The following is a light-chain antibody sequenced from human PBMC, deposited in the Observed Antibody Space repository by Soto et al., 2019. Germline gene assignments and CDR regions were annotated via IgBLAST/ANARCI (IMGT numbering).Light chain of an antibody. CDR2: WAS. Sequence: DIVMTQSPDSLAVSLGERATINCKSSQSVLYSSNNKNYLAWYQQKPGQPPKLIIYWASTRESGVPDRFSGRGSWTDFTLTISGLQANDGAVYDCEPYYSTPSWTFGQGTKVDIK. J-gene: IGKJ1*01. CDR1: QSVLYSSNNKNY. CDR3: EPYYSTPSWT. V-gene: IGKV4-1*01.